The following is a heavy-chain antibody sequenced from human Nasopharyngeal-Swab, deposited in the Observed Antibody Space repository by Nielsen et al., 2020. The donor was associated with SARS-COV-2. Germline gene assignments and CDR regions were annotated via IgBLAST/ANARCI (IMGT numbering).Heavy chain of an antibody. CDR1: GFTFDDYA. J-gene: IGHJ6*02. D-gene: IGHD2-15*01. Sequence: GGSLRLFCAASGFTFDDYAMHWVRQAPGKGLEWVSGISWNSGSIGYADSVKGRFTISRDNAKNSLYLQMNSLRAEDTALYYCAKDGSVVAATGNYGMDVWGQGTTVTVSS. CDR2: ISWNSGSI. V-gene: IGHV3-9*01. CDR3: AKDGSVVAATGNYGMDV.